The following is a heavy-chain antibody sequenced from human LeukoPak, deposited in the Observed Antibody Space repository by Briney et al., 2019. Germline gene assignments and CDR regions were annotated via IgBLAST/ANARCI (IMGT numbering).Heavy chain of an antibody. CDR1: GFIFSNYW. V-gene: IGHV3-7*01. D-gene: IGHD6-13*01. J-gene: IGHJ4*02. CDR2: INEDGSEK. CDR3: VKVSIAVAGSDY. Sequence: PGGSLRLSCAASGFIFSNYWMTWVRQAPGKGLEWVGNINEDGSEKYYLDSVSGRFTISRDNAKNSLYLQMNSLRAEDTAVYYCVKVSIAVAGSDYWGQGTLVTVSS.